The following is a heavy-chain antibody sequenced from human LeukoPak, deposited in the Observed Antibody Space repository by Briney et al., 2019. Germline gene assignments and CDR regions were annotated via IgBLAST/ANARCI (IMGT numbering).Heavy chain of an antibody. CDR1: GYTFTDYY. Sequence: ASVKVSCKVSGYTFTDYYMHWVQQAPGKGLEWVGLVDPEDGETIYAEKFQGRVTITADTSTDTAYMELSSLRSEDTAVYYCATVEVGGSYRSPAHDYWGQGTLVTVSS. CDR3: ATVEVGGSYRSPAHDY. V-gene: IGHV1-69-2*01. CDR2: VDPEDGET. J-gene: IGHJ4*02. D-gene: IGHD3-16*02.